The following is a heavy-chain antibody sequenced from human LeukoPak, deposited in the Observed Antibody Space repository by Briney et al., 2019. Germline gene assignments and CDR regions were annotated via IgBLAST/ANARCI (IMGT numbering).Heavy chain of an antibody. J-gene: IGHJ3*02. D-gene: IGHD2/OR15-2a*01. CDR3: ARVKIFYANDLSTFDI. CDR2: IYYSGNT. V-gene: IGHV4-59*01. CDR1: SGSISSYY. Sequence: PSETLSLTCTVPSGSISSYYWSWIRQSPGKGLEWLGFIYYSGNTNYNPSLKSRVTISIDTSKNQFSLKLSSVTAADTAVYYCARVKIFYANDLSTFDIWGQGTMVIVSS.